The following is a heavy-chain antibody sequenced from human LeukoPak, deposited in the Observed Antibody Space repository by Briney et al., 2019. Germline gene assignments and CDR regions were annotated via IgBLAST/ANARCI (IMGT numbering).Heavy chain of an antibody. J-gene: IGHJ3*02. CDR2: MNPNSGNT. D-gene: IGHD5-18*01. CDR3: ARIPSDTAISDHAFDI. CDR1: GYTFTSYD. Sequence: GASVKVSCKASGYTFTSYDINWVRQATGQGLEWMGWMNPNSGNTGYAQKFQGRVTITRNTSISTAYMELSSLRSEDTAVYYCARIPSDTAISDHAFDIWGQGTMVTVSS. V-gene: IGHV1-8*03.